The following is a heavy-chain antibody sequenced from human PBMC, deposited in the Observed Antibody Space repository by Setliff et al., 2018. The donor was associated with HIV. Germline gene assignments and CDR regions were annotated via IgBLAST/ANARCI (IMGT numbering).Heavy chain of an antibody. J-gene: IGHJ6*03. D-gene: IGHD3-10*01. CDR1: GGPFSSSSYY. CDR3: ARDRRGYYYGSGSCYMDV. CDR2: LRPSGNT. V-gene: IGHV4-39*02. Sequence: SETLSLTCTVSGGPFSSSSYYWGWIRQPPGKGLEWIGSLRPSGNTYYNPSLKSRVTISGDTSKNQFSLKLSSVTAADTAVYYCARDRRGYYYGSGSCYMDVWGTGTTVTVSS.